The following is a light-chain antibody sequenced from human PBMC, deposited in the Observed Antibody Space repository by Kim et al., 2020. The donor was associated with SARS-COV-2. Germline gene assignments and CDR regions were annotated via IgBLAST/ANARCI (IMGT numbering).Light chain of an antibody. CDR3: ATWDDSHVV. Sequence: QSVLTQPPSASGTPGQRVTISCSGSSSNIGSNYVYWYQQLPGTAPKLLIYRNNQRPSGVPDRFSGSKSGTSASLAISGLRSEDEADYYCATWDDSHVVFGEGTQLTVL. CDR2: RNN. CDR1: SSNIGSNY. J-gene: IGLJ2*01. V-gene: IGLV1-47*01.